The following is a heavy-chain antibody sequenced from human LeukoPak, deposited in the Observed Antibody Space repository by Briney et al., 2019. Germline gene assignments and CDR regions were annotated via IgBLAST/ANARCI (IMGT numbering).Heavy chain of an antibody. D-gene: IGHD3-22*01. Sequence: GGSLRLSCAASGFTLSSYWMTWVRQAPGKGLEWVAYIKQDGSEKYHMDSVKGRFTISRDNAKNSLYLQMNSLRAEDTAVYFCAGHYDSSGYRVDVFDIWGQGTMVTVSS. CDR3: AGHYDSSGYRVDVFDI. CDR1: GFTLSSYW. J-gene: IGHJ3*02. V-gene: IGHV3-7*01. CDR2: IKQDGSEK.